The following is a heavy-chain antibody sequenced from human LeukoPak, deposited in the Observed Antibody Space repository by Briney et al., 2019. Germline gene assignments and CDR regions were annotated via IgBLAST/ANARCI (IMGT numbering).Heavy chain of an antibody. CDR2: ISSSGSTI. CDR3: AREPQFYYYDSSDPEC. D-gene: IGHD3-22*01. CDR1: GFTFSSYE. Sequence: PGGSLRLSCAASGFTFSSYEMNWVRQAPGKGLEWVSYISSSGSTIYYADSVKGRFTISRDNAKNSLYLQMNSLRAEDTAVYYCAREPQFYYYDSSDPECWGQGTLVTVSS. V-gene: IGHV3-48*03. J-gene: IGHJ4*02.